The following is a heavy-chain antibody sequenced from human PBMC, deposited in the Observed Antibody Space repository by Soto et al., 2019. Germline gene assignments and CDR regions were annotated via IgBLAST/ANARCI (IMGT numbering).Heavy chain of an antibody. CDR3: AKSSSWYMFDY. CDR2: INADNGNT. J-gene: IGHJ4*02. Sequence: QVQLVQSGAEVKKPGASVKVSCKASGYSFTSYAMHWVRQAPGQRLEWMGWINADNGNTKYSQKFQGRVTITGDTSASTAYMELSSLRSEDTAVYYCAKSSSWYMFDYWGQGTLVTVSS. CDR1: GYSFTSYA. D-gene: IGHD6-13*01. V-gene: IGHV1-3*01.